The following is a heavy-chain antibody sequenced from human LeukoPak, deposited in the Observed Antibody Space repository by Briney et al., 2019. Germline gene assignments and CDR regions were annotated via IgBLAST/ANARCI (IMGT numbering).Heavy chain of an antibody. CDR1: GFTFSSYG. D-gene: IGHD4-23*01. CDR3: AKGYGGNPQDAFDI. J-gene: IGHJ3*02. Sequence: PGGSLRLSCAASGFTFSSYGMHWVPEAPGKGLERGAVIWYGGSNKYYADSVKGRFTISRDNSKNTLYLQMNSLRAEDTAVYYCAKGYGGNPQDAFDIWGQGTMVTVSS. CDR2: IWYGGSNK. V-gene: IGHV3-30*02.